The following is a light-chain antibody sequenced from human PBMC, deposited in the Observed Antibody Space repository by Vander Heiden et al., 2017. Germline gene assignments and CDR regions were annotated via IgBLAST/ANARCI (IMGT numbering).Light chain of an antibody. Sequence: EIVLTQSPGTLSLSPGERATLSCRASQSVSSSYLVGYQQKPGQDPRLFSDGASSRATGIPDRGSVSGSGTVLTFTIRRLEPEVLACYYCKKNVSPMCTFGEGTKVEIK. J-gene: IGKJ2*02. CDR3: KKNVSPMCT. CDR2: GAS. V-gene: IGKV3-20*01. CDR1: QSVSSSY.